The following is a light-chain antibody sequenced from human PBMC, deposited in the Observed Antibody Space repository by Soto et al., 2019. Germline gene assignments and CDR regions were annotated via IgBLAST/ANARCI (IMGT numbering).Light chain of an antibody. CDR2: KAS. CDR1: QTISSW. CDR3: QKYNSAPRT. V-gene: IGKV1-5*03. Sequence: DIQMTQSHTTLSGSVGDRVTITCRASQTISSWLAWYQQKPGKAPKLLIYKASTLKSGVPSRFSGSGSGTDFTLTISSLQPEDVATYYCQKYNSAPRTFGQGTKV. J-gene: IGKJ1*01.